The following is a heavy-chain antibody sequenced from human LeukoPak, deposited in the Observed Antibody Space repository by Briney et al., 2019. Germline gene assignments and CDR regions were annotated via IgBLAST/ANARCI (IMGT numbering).Heavy chain of an antibody. J-gene: IGHJ5*02. V-gene: IGHV1-24*01. D-gene: IGHD6-6*01. Sequence: AAVKVSCKVSGYTLTELSMHWVRQAPGKGREGMGGFDPEDGETIYEQKFQGRVTMTEDTSTDTAYMELISLRSEDTAVYYCATAGYSRSGNWFDHWGQGTLVTVSS. CDR1: GYTLTELS. CDR3: ATAGYSRSGNWFDH. CDR2: FDPEDGET.